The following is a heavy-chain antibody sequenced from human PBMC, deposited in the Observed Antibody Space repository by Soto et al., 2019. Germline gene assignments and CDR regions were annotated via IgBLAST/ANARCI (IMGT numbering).Heavy chain of an antibody. CDR2: MYHSGST. CDR3: ARFPDS. Sequence: ASVTLSLTCAVSGVSISSGGYSWSWIRQPPGKGLEWIGYMYHSGSTYYNPSLKSRVTISIDRSKNQFSLKLSSVTAADTAVYYWARFPDSWGQGILVTVS. CDR1: GVSISSGGYS. J-gene: IGHJ4*02. V-gene: IGHV4-30-2*01.